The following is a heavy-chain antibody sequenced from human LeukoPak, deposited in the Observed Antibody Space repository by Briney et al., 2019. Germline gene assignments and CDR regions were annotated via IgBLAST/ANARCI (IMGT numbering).Heavy chain of an antibody. V-gene: IGHV3-23*01. D-gene: IGHD5-18*01. CDR1: GFTFSSFA. J-gene: IGHJ3*02. CDR3: AKAFREFGSSSSYSSFDT. CDR2: VSYTRVAT. Sequence: GGSLRLSCAASGFTFSSFALSWVRQAPGKGLEWVSGVSYTRVATYYADSVKGRFTISRDDSQNILYLQMNGLRAEDTAVYFCAKAFREFGSSSSYSSFDTWGQGTMVTVSS.